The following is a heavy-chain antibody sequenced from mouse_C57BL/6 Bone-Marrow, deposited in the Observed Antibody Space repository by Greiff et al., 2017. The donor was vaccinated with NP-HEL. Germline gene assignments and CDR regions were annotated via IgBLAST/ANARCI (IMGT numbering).Heavy chain of an antibody. CDR1: GYTFTDYY. CDR3: ARPLYYGSFPYAMDY. J-gene: IGHJ4*01. V-gene: IGHV1-19*01. CDR2: INPYNGGT. D-gene: IGHD1-1*01. Sequence: VQLQQSGPVLVKPGASVKMSCKASGYTFTDYYMNWVKQSHGKSLEWIGVINPYNGGTSYNQKFKGKATLTVDKSSSTAYMELNSLTSEDSAVYYCARPLYYGSFPYAMDYWGQGTSVTVSS.